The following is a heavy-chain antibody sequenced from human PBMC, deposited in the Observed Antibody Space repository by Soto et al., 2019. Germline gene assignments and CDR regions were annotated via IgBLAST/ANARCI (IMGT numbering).Heavy chain of an antibody. CDR2: ISYDGSNK. CDR1: GFTFSSYA. J-gene: IGHJ6*02. V-gene: IGHV3-30-3*01. CDR3: ARDRYGMDV. Sequence: GGSLRLSCAASGFTFSSYAMHWVRQAPGKGLEWVAVISYDGSNKYYADSVKGRFTISRDNSKNTLYLQMNSLRAEDTAVYYCARDRYGMDVWGQGTTVTVSS.